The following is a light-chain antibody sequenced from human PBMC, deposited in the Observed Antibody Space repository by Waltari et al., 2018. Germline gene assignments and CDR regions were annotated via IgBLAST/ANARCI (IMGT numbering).Light chain of an antibody. CDR1: RSNIGSNY. Sequence: QSVLTQPPSASGTPGQRVTISCSGSRSNIGSNYVYWYQQLPGTAPKLLIYRNKLRPAWVPDRFAGTKSGTSASLAISGLRSEDEADYYCAAWDDSLSGRVFGGGTKVTVL. CDR2: RNK. V-gene: IGLV1-47*01. J-gene: IGLJ3*02. CDR3: AAWDDSLSGRV.